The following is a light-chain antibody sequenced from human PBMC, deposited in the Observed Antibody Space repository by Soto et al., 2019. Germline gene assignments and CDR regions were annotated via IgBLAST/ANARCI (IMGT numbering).Light chain of an antibody. CDR1: QSVASNY. CDR2: GAS. CDR3: QHSWA. J-gene: IGKJ1*01. Sequence: EIVLTQSPGTLSLSPGERATLSCRSSQSVASNYLAWYQQKPGRAPRLLIYGASSRATGIPDRFSGSGSGTDFTLTISRLEPEDFAVYCCQHSWAFGQGTKVEIK. V-gene: IGKV3-20*01.